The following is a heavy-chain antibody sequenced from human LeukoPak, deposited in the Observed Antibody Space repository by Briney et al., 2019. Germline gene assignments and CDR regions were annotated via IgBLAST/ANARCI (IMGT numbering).Heavy chain of an antibody. CDR3: VKDGDDIVVVVAATFDY. CDR1: GFTFSSYE. Sequence: PGGSLRLSCAASGFTFSSYEMNWVRQAPGKGLEWVSYISSSGSTIYYADSVKGRFTISRDNAKNSLYLKMNSLRAEDTAVYYCVKDGDDIVVVVAATFDYWGQGTLVTVSS. CDR2: ISSSGSTI. V-gene: IGHV3-48*03. D-gene: IGHD2-15*01. J-gene: IGHJ4*02.